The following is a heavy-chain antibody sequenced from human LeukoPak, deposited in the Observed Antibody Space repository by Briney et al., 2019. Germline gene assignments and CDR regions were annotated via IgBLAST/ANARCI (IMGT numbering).Heavy chain of an antibody. CDR1: GGSISSSSYY. CDR3: ARHYAPRLPFDY. CDR2: IYYSGST. D-gene: IGHD2-2*01. Sequence: SETLSLTCTVSGGSISSSSYYWAWFRQPPGKGLEWIGSIYYSGSTYYNPSLKSRVTISVDTSKNQFSLKLSSVTAADTAVYYCARHYAPRLPFDYWGQGTLVTVSS. V-gene: IGHV4-39*01. J-gene: IGHJ4*02.